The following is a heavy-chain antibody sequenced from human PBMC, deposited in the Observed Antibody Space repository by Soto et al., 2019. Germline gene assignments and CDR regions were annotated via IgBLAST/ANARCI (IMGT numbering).Heavy chain of an antibody. V-gene: IGHV1-18*04. CDR1: GYTFTSYG. CDR2: ISAYNGNT. Sequence: GASVKVSCKASGYTFTSYGISWVRQAPGQGLEWMGWISAYNGNTNYAQKLQGRVTMTTDTSTSTAYMELRSLRSDDTAVYYCAREGYYDSSGSPSDAFDIWGQGTMVTVSS. CDR3: AREGYYDSSGSPSDAFDI. J-gene: IGHJ3*02. D-gene: IGHD3-22*01.